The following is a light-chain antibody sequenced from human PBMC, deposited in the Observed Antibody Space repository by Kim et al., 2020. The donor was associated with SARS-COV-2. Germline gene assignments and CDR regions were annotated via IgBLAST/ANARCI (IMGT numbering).Light chain of an antibody. Sequence: SYELTQPPSVSVAPGKTARITCGGNNIGSKSVHWYQQKPGQAPVLVIYYASDRPSGIPERFSGSNSGNTATLTISRVEAGDEADYYCPVWDSSSDHYVFG. CDR1: NIGSKS. V-gene: IGLV3-21*04. J-gene: IGLJ1*01. CDR3: PVWDSSSDHYV. CDR2: YAS.